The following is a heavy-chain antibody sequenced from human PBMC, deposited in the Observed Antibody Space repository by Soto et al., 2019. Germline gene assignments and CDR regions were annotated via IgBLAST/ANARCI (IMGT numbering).Heavy chain of an antibody. CDR2: INHSGST. D-gene: IGHD6-19*01. CDR3: ARGRDSGWYTYYYYYYGMDV. CDR1: GGSFSGYY. Sequence: SETLSLTCAVYGGSFSGYYWSWIRQPPGKGLEWIGEINHSGSTNYNPSLKSRVTISVDTSKNQFSLKLSSVTAAGTAVYYCARGRDSGWYTYYYYYYGMDVWGQGTTVTVSS. J-gene: IGHJ6*02. V-gene: IGHV4-34*01.